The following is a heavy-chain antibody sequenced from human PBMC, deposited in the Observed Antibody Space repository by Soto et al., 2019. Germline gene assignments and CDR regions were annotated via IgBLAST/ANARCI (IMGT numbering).Heavy chain of an antibody. CDR1: GNPFTSYV. D-gene: IGHD4-17*01. J-gene: IGHJ4*02. V-gene: IGHV1-8*01. CDR2: MNPNSGNT. CDR3: ARTLYGDNVDY. Sequence: QVQLVQSGAEVKKPGPSVKASCKAFGNPFTSYVTTWVRQAPGKGLEWMGWMNPNSGNTGYAQKFQGRVTMTRNTSISTAYMELSSLRSEDTAVYYCARTLYGDNVDYWGQGTLVTVSS.